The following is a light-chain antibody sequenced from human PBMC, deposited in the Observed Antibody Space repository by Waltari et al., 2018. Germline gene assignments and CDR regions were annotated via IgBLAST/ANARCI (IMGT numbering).Light chain of an antibody. CDR1: QGISNS. Sequence: IQLTQSPSSLSASVGDRVTITCRASQGISNSLAWYQQKPGTVPKLLIYGASTLQSGVPSRFSGSGSGTDFTLTISSLQPEDVATYYCQKYNSAPEITFGGGTKVEIK. CDR3: QKYNSAPEIT. CDR2: GAS. V-gene: IGKV1-27*01. J-gene: IGKJ4*01.